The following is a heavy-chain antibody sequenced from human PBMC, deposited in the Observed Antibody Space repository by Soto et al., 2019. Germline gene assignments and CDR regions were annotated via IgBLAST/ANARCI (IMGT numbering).Heavy chain of an antibody. CDR1: GYTFTGYY. D-gene: IGHD3-10*01. J-gene: IGHJ5*02. CDR3: ARAITMVREINWFDP. V-gene: IGHV1-2*04. Sequence: QVQLVQSGAEVKKHGASVKVSCKASGYTFTGYYMHWVRQAPGQGLEWMGWINPNSGGTNYAQKFQGWVTMTRDTSISTAYMELSRLRSDDTAVYYCARAITMVREINWFDPWGQGTLVTVSS. CDR2: INPNSGGT.